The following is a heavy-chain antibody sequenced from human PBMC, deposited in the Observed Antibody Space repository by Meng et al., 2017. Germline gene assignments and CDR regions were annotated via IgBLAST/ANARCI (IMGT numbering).Heavy chain of an antibody. CDR2: IYHSGST. Sequence: QLQEPGPGLVKPPGPLSLTCAVPGGSISSSNWWSWVRQPPGKGLEWIGEIYHSGSTNYNPSLKSRVTISVDKSKNQFSLKLSSVTAADTAVYYCARDRGAVAGTNFDYWGQGTLVTVSS. J-gene: IGHJ4*02. D-gene: IGHD6-19*01. CDR3: ARDRGAVAGTNFDY. V-gene: IGHV4-4*03. CDR1: GGSISSSNW.